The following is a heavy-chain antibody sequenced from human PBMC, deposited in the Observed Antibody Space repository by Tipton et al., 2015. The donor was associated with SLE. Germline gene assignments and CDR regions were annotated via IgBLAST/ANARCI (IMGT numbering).Heavy chain of an antibody. CDR1: GGSFSGYY. CDR3: ARGRGYGDYYYYYGMDV. J-gene: IGHJ6*02. D-gene: IGHD4-17*01. CDR2: INHSGST. Sequence: LSLTCAVYGGSFSGYYWSWIRQPPGKGLEWIGEINHSGSTNYNPSLKSRVTISVDTSKNQFSLKLSSVTAADTAVYYCARGRGYGDYYYYYGMDVWGQGTTVTVSS. V-gene: IGHV4-34*01.